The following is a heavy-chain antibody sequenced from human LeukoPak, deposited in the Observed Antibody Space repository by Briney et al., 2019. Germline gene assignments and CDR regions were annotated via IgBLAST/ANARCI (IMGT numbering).Heavy chain of an antibody. V-gene: IGHV3-43*02. J-gene: IGHJ3*02. CDR1: GFTFDDYA. CDR3: AKDDYGDYWDAFDI. D-gene: IGHD4-17*01. Sequence: GGSLRLSCAASGFTFDDYAMHWARQAPGKGLEWVSLISGDGGSTYYADSVKGRFTISRDNSKNSLYLQMNSLRTEDTALYYCAKDDYGDYWDAFDIWGQGTMVTVSS. CDR2: ISGDGGST.